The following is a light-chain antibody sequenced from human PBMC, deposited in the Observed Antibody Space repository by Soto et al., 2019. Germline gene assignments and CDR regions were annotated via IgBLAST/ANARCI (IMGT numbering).Light chain of an antibody. J-gene: IGKJ4*01. CDR3: QPFNNYPH. Sequence: IQMTQSPSTLSSSLGDRVTITCRASQSISSWLAWYQQKPGKAPKLLIYDASSLESGVPSRFSGIGSGTEFTLTISSMKPEDFATDDCQPFNNYPHFGGGTKVDIK. V-gene: IGKV1-5*01. CDR2: DAS. CDR1: QSISSW.